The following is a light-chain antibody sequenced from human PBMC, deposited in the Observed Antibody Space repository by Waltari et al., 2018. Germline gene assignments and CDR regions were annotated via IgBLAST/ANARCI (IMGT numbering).Light chain of an antibody. CDR2: DAS. J-gene: IGKJ4*01. CDR3: QQYYNWPRLT. CDR1: QSISST. V-gene: IGKV3-15*01. Sequence: EIVMTQSPATLSVSPGERATLSCRASQSISSTLAWYQQKPGQAPRLLIYDASTRATGIPAGFSGSGSGTEFTLTISSLQSEDFAVYYCQQYYNWPRLTFGGGTKVEIK.